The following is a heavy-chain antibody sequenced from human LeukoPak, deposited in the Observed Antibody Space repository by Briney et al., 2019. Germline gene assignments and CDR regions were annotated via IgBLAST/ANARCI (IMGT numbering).Heavy chain of an antibody. D-gene: IGHD2-21*01. Sequence: GGSLRLSCAASGFTVSSNYMSWVRQAPGKGLEWVSVIYSGGSTYYADSVKGRFTISRHNSKNTLYLQMNSLRDEDTAVYYCARDWSYSFDYWGQGILVTVSS. CDR2: IYSGGST. CDR3: ARDWSYSFDY. J-gene: IGHJ4*02. CDR1: GFTVSSNY. V-gene: IGHV3-53*01.